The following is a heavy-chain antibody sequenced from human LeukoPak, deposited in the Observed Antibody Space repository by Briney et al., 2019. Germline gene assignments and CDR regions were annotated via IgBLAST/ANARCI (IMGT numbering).Heavy chain of an antibody. D-gene: IGHD2-2*01. CDR3: ARYIVVVPAAMGVDY. J-gene: IGHJ4*02. Sequence: ASVKVSCKASGYTFTGYYMHWVRQAPGQGLEWMGRINPNSGGTNYAQKFQGRVTMNRDTSISTGYMELSRLRSDDTAVYYCARYIVVVPAAMGVDYWGQGTLVTVSS. CDR2: INPNSGGT. CDR1: GYTFTGYY. V-gene: IGHV1-2*06.